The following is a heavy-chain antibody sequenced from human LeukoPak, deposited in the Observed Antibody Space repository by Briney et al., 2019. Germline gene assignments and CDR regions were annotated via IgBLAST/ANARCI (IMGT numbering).Heavy chain of an antibody. D-gene: IGHD2/OR15-2a*01. Sequence: GGSLRLSCGASGVTFSSYSMNWVRQAPGKGLEWVSYISSSGSTKYYADSVKGRFTISRDNARNSLYLQMNSLRAEDTAVYFCARGGLSIMGYWGQGTLVTVSS. CDR1: GVTFSSYS. V-gene: IGHV3-48*01. CDR3: ARGGLSIMGY. J-gene: IGHJ4*02. CDR2: ISSSGSTK.